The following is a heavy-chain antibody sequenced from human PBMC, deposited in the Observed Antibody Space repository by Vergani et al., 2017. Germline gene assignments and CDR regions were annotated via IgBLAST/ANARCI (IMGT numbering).Heavy chain of an antibody. Sequence: QVQLVQSGAEVKKPGASVKVSCKASGYTFTGYYMHWVRQAPGQGLEWMGWINPNSGGTNYAQKFQGRVTMTRDTSISTAYMELSSLRSEDTAVYYCATDTPPSTVNIAVAGTPKSYYYYFMDVWGKGTTVTVSS. V-gene: IGHV1-2*02. CDR2: INPNSGGT. J-gene: IGHJ6*03. CDR3: ATDTPPSTVNIAVAGTPKSYYYYFMDV. D-gene: IGHD6-19*01. CDR1: GYTFTGYY.